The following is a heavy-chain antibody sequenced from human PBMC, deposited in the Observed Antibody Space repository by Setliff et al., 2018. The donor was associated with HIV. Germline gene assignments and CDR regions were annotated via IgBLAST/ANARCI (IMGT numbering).Heavy chain of an antibody. Sequence: GGSLRLSCAASGFTFTSYWMIWVRQAPGKGLEWVANINQDGSEKYYVDSVKGRFTISRDNAENSLYLQMSSLRAEDTAVYYCARKLRPGHGMDVWGQGTTVTVSS. J-gene: IGHJ6*02. D-gene: IGHD3-10*01. V-gene: IGHV3-7*01. CDR2: INQDGSEK. CDR1: GFTFTSYW. CDR3: ARKLRPGHGMDV.